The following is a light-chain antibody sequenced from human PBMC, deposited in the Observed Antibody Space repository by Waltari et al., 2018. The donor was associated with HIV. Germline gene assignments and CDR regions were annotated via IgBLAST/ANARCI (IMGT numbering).Light chain of an antibody. CDR2: KAS. CDR3: QQYKGYPWT. J-gene: IGKJ1*01. V-gene: IGKV1-5*03. CDR1: WDISNW. Sequence: DIQMTQSPSTLSASVGDRVTITCRASWDISNWLAWYQQKPGKAPKLLIYKASTLESGVPSRFSGSGSGTEFTLTINSLQPDDFASYSCQQYKGYPWTFGQGTKVEIK.